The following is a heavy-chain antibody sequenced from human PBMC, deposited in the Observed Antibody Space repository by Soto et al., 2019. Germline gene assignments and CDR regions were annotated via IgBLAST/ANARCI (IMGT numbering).Heavy chain of an antibody. V-gene: IGHV1-69*13. J-gene: IGHJ6*02. CDR2: IIPIFGTA. CDR1: GGTFSSYA. D-gene: IGHD3-22*01. Sequence: SVKVSCKASGGTFSSYAISWVRQAPGQGLEWMGGIIPIFGTANYAQKFQGRVTITADESTSTAYMELSSLRSEDTAVYYCARISHDDYYDSSGYFPQSDYYGMDVWGQGTTVTVSS. CDR3: ARISHDDYYDSSGYFPQSDYYGMDV.